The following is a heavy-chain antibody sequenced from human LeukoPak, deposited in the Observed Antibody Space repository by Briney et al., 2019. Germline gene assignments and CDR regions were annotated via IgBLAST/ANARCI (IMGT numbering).Heavy chain of an antibody. J-gene: IGHJ4*02. CDR3: ARGQQWLEAFDY. V-gene: IGHV1-2*02. D-gene: IGHD6-19*01. CDR1: GYSFADYY. CDR2: VKPNSGGT. Sequence: ASVKVSCKASGYSFADYYMHWVRQAPGQGLEWMGWVKPNSGGTRSAQKFQGRVTMTRDTSIRTAYMEVSSLRSDDTAVYYCARGQQWLEAFDYWGLGTLVTVSS.